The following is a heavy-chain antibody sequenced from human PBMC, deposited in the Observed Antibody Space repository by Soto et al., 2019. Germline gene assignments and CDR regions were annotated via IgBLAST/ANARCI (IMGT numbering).Heavy chain of an antibody. Sequence: QVQLQESGPGLVKPSETLSLTCTVSGGSISSYYWSWIRQPPGKGLEWIGYIYYSGSTNYNPSLKSRDTRSVVTFKNQFSLKLSSVTAADTVVYCCARVIDAANYDYWGQGTLVTVSS. CDR1: GGSISSYY. CDR3: ARVIDAANYDY. D-gene: IGHD6-13*01. J-gene: IGHJ4*02. CDR2: IYYSGST. V-gene: IGHV4-59*01.